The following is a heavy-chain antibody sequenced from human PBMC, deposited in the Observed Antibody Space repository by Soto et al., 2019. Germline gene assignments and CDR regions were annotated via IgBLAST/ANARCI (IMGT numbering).Heavy chain of an antibody. V-gene: IGHV1-3*01. CDR1: GYTFTSYA. Sequence: ASVKVSCKASGYTFTSYAMHWVRQAPGQRLEWMGWINAGNGNTVYAQKFHGRVTMTRNTSISTAYMELSSLRSEDTAVYYCAREVARGMDVWGQGTTVTVSS. CDR2: INAGNGNT. D-gene: IGHD2-21*01. CDR3: AREVARGMDV. J-gene: IGHJ6*02.